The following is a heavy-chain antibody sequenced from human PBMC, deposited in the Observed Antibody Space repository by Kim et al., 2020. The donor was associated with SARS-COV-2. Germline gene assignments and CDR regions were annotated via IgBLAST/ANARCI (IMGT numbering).Heavy chain of an antibody. J-gene: IGHJ4*02. CDR2: IYPGDSDT. D-gene: IGHD6-6*01. V-gene: IGHV5-51*01. CDR1: GYSFTSYW. Sequence: GESLKISCKGSGYSFTSYWIGWVRQMPGKGLEWMGIIYPGDSDTRYSPSFQGQVTISADKSISTAYLQWSSLKASDTAMYYCARRRGGRGSSSFYFDYWGQGTLVTVSS. CDR3: ARRRGGRGSSSFYFDY.